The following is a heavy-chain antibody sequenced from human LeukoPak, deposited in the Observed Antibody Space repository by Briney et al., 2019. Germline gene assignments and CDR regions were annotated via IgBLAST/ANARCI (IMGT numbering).Heavy chain of an antibody. CDR3: ARIVNWFDP. Sequence: SETLSLTCAVYGGSFSGYYWSWIRQPPGKGLEWIGEINHSGSTNYNPSLESRVTISVDTSKNQFSLKLSSVTAADTAVYYCARIVNWFDPWGQGTLVTVSS. CDR2: INHSGST. V-gene: IGHV4-34*01. CDR1: GGSFSGYY. J-gene: IGHJ5*02. D-gene: IGHD3-22*01.